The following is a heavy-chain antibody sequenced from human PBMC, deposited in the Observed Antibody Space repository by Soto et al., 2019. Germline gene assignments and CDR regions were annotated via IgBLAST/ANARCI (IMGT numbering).Heavy chain of an antibody. CDR3: ARDRYCTNGVCYAFDI. J-gene: IGHJ3*02. V-gene: IGHV6-1*01. Sequence: QSQTLSLTCAISGDSVSSNSAAWNWIRQSPSRGLEWLGRTYYRSKWYNDYAVSVKSRITINPDTSKNQFSLQLNSVTPEDTAVYYCARDRYCTNGVCYAFDIWGQGTMVTVSS. D-gene: IGHD2-8*01. CDR2: TYYRSKWYN. CDR1: GDSVSSNSAA.